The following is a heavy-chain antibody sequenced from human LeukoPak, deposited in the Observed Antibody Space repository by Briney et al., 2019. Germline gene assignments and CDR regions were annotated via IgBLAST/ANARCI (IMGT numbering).Heavy chain of an antibody. CDR1: DGSIRSSSHS. J-gene: IGHJ5*02. Sequence: SETLSLTCIVSDGSIRSSSHSWGWIRQPPGKGLEWIGEINHSGSTNYNPSLKSRVTISVDTSKNQFSLKLSSVTATDTAVYYCARHFTGGRTYYYGSGRSPNWFDPWGQGTLVTVSS. CDR3: ARHFTGGRTYYYGSGRSPNWFDP. D-gene: IGHD3-10*01. V-gene: IGHV4-39*01. CDR2: INHSGST.